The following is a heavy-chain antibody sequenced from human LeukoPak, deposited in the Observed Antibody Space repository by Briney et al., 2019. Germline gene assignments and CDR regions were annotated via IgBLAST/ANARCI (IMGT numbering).Heavy chain of an antibody. J-gene: IGHJ4*02. CDR3: ARAGLWLCPDY. D-gene: IGHD3-10*01. CDR1: GFTFSSYA. V-gene: IGHV3-7*05. Sequence: PGGSLRLSCAASGFTFSSYAMDWVRQAPGKGLEWVANIKQDGSEKYYVDSVQGRFTVSRDNAKDSLYLQMNSLRAEDTAVYYCARAGLWLCPDYWGQGTLVTVSS. CDR2: IKQDGSEK.